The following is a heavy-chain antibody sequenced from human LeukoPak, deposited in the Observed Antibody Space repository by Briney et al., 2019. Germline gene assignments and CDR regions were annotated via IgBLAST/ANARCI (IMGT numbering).Heavy chain of an antibody. V-gene: IGHV1-69*13. CDR3: ARVRRGLDYFDY. CDR2: IIPIFGTA. Sequence: ASVTVSCTASGGTFSSYAISWVRQAPGQGLEWMGGIIPIFGTANYAQKFQGRVTITADESTSTAYMELSSLRSEDTAVYYCARVRRGLDYFDYWGQGTLVTVSS. D-gene: IGHD4-17*01. CDR1: GGTFSSYA. J-gene: IGHJ4*02.